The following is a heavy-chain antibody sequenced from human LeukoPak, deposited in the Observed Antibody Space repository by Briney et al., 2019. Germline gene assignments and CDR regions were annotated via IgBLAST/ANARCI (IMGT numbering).Heavy chain of an antibody. CDR1: GFTFSSYA. Sequence: AGGSLRLSCAASGFTFSSYAMSWVRQAPRERLQWVSGISDSGGNTYYADSVRGRFTISRDNSKNTLYLQMNSLRAEDTAVYYCARHRSSWLIDYWGQGTLVTVSS. J-gene: IGHJ4*02. V-gene: IGHV3-23*01. CDR2: ISDSGGNT. D-gene: IGHD6-6*01. CDR3: ARHRSSWLIDY.